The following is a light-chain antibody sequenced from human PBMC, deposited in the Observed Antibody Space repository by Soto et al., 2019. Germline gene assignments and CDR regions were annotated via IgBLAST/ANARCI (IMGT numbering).Light chain of an antibody. CDR1: QSINSW. V-gene: IGKV1-5*03. J-gene: IGKJ5*01. CDR2: KAS. CDR3: QQYNSYSIT. Sequence: DIQMTQSPSTLSAPVGDRVTITCRASQSINSWLAWYQKKPGKAPKLLIYKASSLESGVPSRFSGSGSGTEFTLTISSLQPDDFATYYCQQYNSYSITFGQGTRLEIK.